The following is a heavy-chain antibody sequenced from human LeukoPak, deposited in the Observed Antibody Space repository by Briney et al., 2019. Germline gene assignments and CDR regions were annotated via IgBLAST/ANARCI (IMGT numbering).Heavy chain of an antibody. CDR3: ARRDTRSNGWLAFDY. V-gene: IGHV3-23*01. D-gene: IGHD6-19*01. J-gene: IGHJ4*02. Sequence: PGGSLRLSCAASGLTFTSYAMNWVRQAPGKGLEWVSAISGLAGYTYYADSVKGRFIISRDNSRNIVHLQMNSLRAEDTALYYCARRDTRSNGWLAFDYWGQGTLVTVSS. CDR2: ISGLAGYT. CDR1: GLTFTSYA.